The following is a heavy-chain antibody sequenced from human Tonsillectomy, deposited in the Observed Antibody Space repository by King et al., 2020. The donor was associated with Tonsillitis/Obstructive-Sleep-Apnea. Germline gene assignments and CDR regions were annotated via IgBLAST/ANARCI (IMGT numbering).Heavy chain of an antibody. D-gene: IGHD2-15*01. CDR3: AGHPNGGGYCSGGSCYSGQYWYFDL. Sequence: VQLVESGAEVKKPGESLKISCKGSGYSFTSYWIGWVRQMPGKGLEWMGIIYPGDSDTRYSPSFQGQVTISADKSISTAYLQWSSLKASDTAMYYCAGHPNGGGYCSGGSCYSGQYWYFDLWGRGTLVTVSS. CDR2: IYPGDSDT. V-gene: IGHV5-51*01. J-gene: IGHJ2*01. CDR1: GYSFTSYW.